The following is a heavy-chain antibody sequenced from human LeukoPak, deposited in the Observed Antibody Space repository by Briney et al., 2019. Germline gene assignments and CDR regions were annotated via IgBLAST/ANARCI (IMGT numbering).Heavy chain of an antibody. Sequence: SVKVSCKASRGTFSSYAISWVRQAPGQGLEWMGVIIPMFGTAKYAQKFQGRVTITTDKSTSTAYMELSSLRSEDTAVYYCASGTTDIVVVPATLRNYYFDYWGQGTLVTVSS. D-gene: IGHD2-2*01. CDR3: ASGTTDIVVVPATLRNYYFDY. CDR1: RGTFSSYA. J-gene: IGHJ4*02. CDR2: IIPMFGTA. V-gene: IGHV1-69*05.